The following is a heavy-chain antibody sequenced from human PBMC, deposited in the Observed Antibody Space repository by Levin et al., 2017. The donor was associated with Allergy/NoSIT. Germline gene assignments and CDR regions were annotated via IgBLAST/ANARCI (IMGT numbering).Heavy chain of an antibody. CDR3: AKGHTWLDP. CDR2: IDRSGTTV. CDR1: GFTFSDFY. D-gene: IGHD6-19*01. Sequence: SCAASGFTFSDFYMSWIRQAPGKGLECVSYIDRSGTTVYYGDSVKGRFTVSRDNAKSSLYLQMNSLRAEDTAVYYCAKGHTWLDPWGQGTPVTVSS. V-gene: IGHV3-11*01. J-gene: IGHJ5*02.